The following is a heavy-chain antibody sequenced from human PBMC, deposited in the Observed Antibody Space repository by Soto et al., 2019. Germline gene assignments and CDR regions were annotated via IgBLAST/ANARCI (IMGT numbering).Heavy chain of an antibody. Sequence: QVQLVESGGGLVKPGGFLRLSCAASGFTFSDYYMSWIRQAPGKGLEWVSYISSSGNSIYYADSVKGRFTISRDNAKNSVFLQMNSLRAEDTAVFYCARLGSGWSVDYWGQGTLVTVSS. D-gene: IGHD6-19*01. J-gene: IGHJ4*02. V-gene: IGHV3-11*01. CDR2: ISSSGNSI. CDR3: ARLGSGWSVDY. CDR1: GFTFSDYY.